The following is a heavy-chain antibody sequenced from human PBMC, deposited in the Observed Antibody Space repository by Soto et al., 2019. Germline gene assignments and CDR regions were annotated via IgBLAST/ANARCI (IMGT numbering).Heavy chain of an antibody. CDR3: ARTARVPDF. Sequence: QVQLQESGPGLGKPSETLSLTCTVSGASITTYYWSWFRQPPGQGLESLGYIYHTGITNSNPTLRCRLSISIDTAKNHVSLNLSAVTAADTAIYYCARTARVPDFWGPGILVTVSS. V-gene: IGHV4-59*01. D-gene: IGHD2-2*01. CDR2: IYHTGIT. J-gene: IGHJ4*02. CDR1: GASITTYY.